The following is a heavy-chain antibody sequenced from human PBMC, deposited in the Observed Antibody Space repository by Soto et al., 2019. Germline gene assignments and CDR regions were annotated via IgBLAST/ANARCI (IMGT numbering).Heavy chain of an antibody. V-gene: IGHV4-39*01. CDR3: AGQSTGYSVEVDY. D-gene: IGHD6-13*01. J-gene: IGHJ4*02. Sequence: PSETLSLTCTVSGGSISSSSFYWGWIRQHPGKGLESIAAIYYSGSTYYNPSLKSRVTIFVDKAKNQFSLRLTSVTAADTAVYYCAGQSTGYSVEVDYWGQGTLVTVSS. CDR2: IYYSGST. CDR1: GGSISSSSFY.